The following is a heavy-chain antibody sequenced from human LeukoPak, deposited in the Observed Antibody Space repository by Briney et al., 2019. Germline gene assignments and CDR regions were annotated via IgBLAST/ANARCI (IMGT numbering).Heavy chain of an antibody. Sequence: GGSLRLSCAASGFTFDDYAMHWVRQAPGKGLEWVSGISWNSGSIGYADSVKGRFTISGDNAKNSLYLQMNSLRAEDTALYYCAKDIHDFWSGYPYYYYGMDVWGQGTTVTVSS. D-gene: IGHD3-3*01. V-gene: IGHV3-9*01. CDR1: GFTFDDYA. CDR3: AKDIHDFWSGYPYYYYGMDV. J-gene: IGHJ6*02. CDR2: ISWNSGSI.